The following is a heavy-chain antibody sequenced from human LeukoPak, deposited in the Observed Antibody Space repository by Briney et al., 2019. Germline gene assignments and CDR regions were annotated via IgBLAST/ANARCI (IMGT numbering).Heavy chain of an antibody. V-gene: IGHV3-23*01. J-gene: IGHJ3*02. CDR1: GFTFSSYG. CDR3: AKDQYYYGSGNGAFDI. D-gene: IGHD3-10*01. CDR2: ISGSGGST. Sequence: GGSLRLSCAASGFTFSSYGMSWVRQAPGKGLEWVSAISGSGGSTYYADSVKGRFTISRDNSKNTLYLQMNSLRAEDTAVYYCAKDQYYYGSGNGAFDIWGQGTMVTVSS.